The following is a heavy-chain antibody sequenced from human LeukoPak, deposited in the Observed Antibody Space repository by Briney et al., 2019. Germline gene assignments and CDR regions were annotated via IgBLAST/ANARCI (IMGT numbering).Heavy chain of an antibody. J-gene: IGHJ6*03. CDR2: IIPIFGTA. V-gene: IGHV1-69*05. D-gene: IGHD6-13*01. CDR1: GGTFSSYA. Sequence: ASVKVSCKASGGTFSSYAISWVRQAPGQGLEWMGGIIPIFGTANYAQKFQGRVTITTDESTSTAYMELSSLRSEDTAVYYCARADLGIAAAGTGYYYMDVWGKGPTVTVSS. CDR3: ARADLGIAAAGTGYYYMDV.